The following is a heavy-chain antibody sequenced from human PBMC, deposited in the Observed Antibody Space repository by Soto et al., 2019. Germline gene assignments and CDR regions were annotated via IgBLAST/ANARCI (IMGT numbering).Heavy chain of an antibody. V-gene: IGHV3-23*01. CDR3: AKGPLDYGDPYNWFDP. CDR2: ISGSGGST. CDR1: GFTFSSYA. J-gene: IGHJ5*02. D-gene: IGHD4-17*01. Sequence: AGGSLRLSCAAPGFTFSSYAMSWVRQAPGKGLEWVSAISGSGGSTYYADSVKGRFTISRDNSKNTLYLQMNSLRAEDTAVYYCAKGPLDYGDPYNWFDPWGQGTLVTVSS.